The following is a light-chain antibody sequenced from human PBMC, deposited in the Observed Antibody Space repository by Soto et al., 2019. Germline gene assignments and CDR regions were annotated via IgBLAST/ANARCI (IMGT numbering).Light chain of an antibody. J-gene: IGKJ2*01. CDR2: GAS. V-gene: IGKV3-20*01. CDR1: QSVRSSY. Sequence: EIVLTQSPGTLSLSPGERATLSCRASQSVRSSYLAWYQQKLGQAPRLLIYGASSRATGIPDRFSGSGSGTDFTLTISRLEPEDVAVYYCQQYGSSPYTFGQGTKLESK. CDR3: QQYGSSPYT.